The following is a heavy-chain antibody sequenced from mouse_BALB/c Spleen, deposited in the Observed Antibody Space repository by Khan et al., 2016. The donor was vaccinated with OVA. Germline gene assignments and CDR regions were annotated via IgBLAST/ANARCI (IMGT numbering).Heavy chain of an antibody. J-gene: IGHJ3*01. V-gene: IGHV1S137*01. CDR3: KRGGGGSRFAY. Sequence: VQLQESGAELVRPGVSVKISCKGSGYTFTDFTMHWVKQSHAKSLEWIGVINTYYGDVTYNQKFKGKAKMTVDKSSSTAYMELARLTSEDSDIYCGKRGGGGSRFAYWGQGTLVTVSA. CDR2: INTYYGDV. CDR1: GYTFTDFT. D-gene: IGHD1-1*02.